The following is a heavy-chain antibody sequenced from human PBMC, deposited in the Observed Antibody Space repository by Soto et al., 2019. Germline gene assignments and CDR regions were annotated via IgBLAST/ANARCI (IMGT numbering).Heavy chain of an antibody. CDR1: GLTFSSYG. CDR3: AKDATGTPFDY. J-gene: IGHJ4*02. CDR2: ISYDGSNK. V-gene: IGHV3-30*18. Sequence: GGSLRLSCAASGLTFSSYGMHWVRQAPGKGLEWVAVISYDGSNKYYADSVKGRFTISRDNSKNTLYLQMNSLRAEDTAVYYCAKDATGTPFDYWGQGTLVTVSS. D-gene: IGHD1-1*01.